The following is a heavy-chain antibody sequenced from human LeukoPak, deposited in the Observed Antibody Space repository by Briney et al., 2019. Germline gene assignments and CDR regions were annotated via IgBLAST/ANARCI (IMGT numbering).Heavy chain of an antibody. CDR1: GGSFSGYY. J-gene: IGHJ5*02. CDR2: INHSGST. V-gene: IGHV4-34*01. Sequence: SSETLSLACAVYGGSFSGYYWSWIRQPPGKGLEWIGEINHSGSTNYNPSLESRVTISVDTSKNQFSLKLSSVTAADTAVYYCARGRDWFDPWGQGTLVTVSS. CDR3: ARGRDWFDP.